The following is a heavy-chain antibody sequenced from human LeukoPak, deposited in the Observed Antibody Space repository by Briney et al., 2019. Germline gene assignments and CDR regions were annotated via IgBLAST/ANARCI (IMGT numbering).Heavy chain of an antibody. D-gene: IGHD7-27*01. J-gene: IGHJ4*02. CDR2: IYYSGST. V-gene: IGHV4-39*01. Sequence: SETLSLTCTVSGGSISSSSYYWGWIRQAPGKGLERIGSIYYSGSTYYNPSLKSRVTISVDTSKNQFSLKLSSVTAADTAVYYCARRGVWGGIDYWGQGTLVTVSS. CDR1: GGSISSSSYY. CDR3: ARRGVWGGIDY.